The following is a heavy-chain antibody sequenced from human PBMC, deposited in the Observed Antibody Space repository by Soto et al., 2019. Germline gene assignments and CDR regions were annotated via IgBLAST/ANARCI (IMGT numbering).Heavy chain of an antibody. CDR1: GGSISGNN. CDR3: ARPRLPGWFGEFLN. V-gene: IGHV4-59*01. Sequence: SETLSLTCTVSGGSISGNNWSWIRQPPGKGLEWIGYMRDRGSANYSPSLKSRVTISVDTSKNQLSLKLRSVTAADTAVYYCARPRLPGWFGEFLNWGQGTLVTVSS. CDR2: MRDRGSA. J-gene: IGHJ4*02. D-gene: IGHD3-10*01.